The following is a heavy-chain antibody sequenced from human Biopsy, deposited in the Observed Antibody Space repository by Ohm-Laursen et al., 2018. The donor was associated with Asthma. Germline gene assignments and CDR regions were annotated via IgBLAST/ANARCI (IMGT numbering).Heavy chain of an antibody. J-gene: IGHJ6*02. CDR1: GFSFSDYY. Sequence: SLRLSCTASGFSFSDYYMTRMRQAPGKGLDWVSSISSSGSTTYPAESVKGRFTIARDNAQKSLFLQMGSLRAEDTAIYYCARVFESSEWGPFYHFGLDVWGQGTTVAVSS. CDR2: ISSSGSTT. CDR3: ARVFESSEWGPFYHFGLDV. D-gene: IGHD6-25*01. V-gene: IGHV3-11*01.